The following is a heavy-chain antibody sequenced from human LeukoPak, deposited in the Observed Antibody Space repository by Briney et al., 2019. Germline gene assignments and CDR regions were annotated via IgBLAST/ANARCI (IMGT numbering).Heavy chain of an antibody. CDR3: ARVNILTGYPYYYYGMDV. Sequence: ASVKVSCKASGYTFTGYYMHWVRQAPGQGLEWMGWINPNSGGTNYAQKFQGWVTMTRDTSISTAYMELSRLRSDDTAVYYCARVNILTGYPYYYYGMDVWGQGTTVTVSS. J-gene: IGHJ6*02. CDR1: GYTFTGYY. V-gene: IGHV1-2*04. CDR2: INPNSGGT. D-gene: IGHD3-9*01.